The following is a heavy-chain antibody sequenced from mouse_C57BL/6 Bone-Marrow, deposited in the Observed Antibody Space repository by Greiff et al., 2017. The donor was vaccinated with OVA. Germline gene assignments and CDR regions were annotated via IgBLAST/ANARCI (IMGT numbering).Heavy chain of an antibody. CDR3: ARRDTTVVATYWYFDV. V-gene: IGHV1-18*01. J-gene: IGHJ1*03. CDR2: INPNNGGT. Sequence: VQLKESGPELVKPGASVKIPCKASGYTFTDYNMDWVKQSHGKSLEWIGDINPNNGGTIYNQKFKGKATLTVDKSSSTAYMELRSLTSEDTAVYYCARRDTTVVATYWYFDVWGTGTTVTVAS. CDR1: GYTFTDYN. D-gene: IGHD1-1*01.